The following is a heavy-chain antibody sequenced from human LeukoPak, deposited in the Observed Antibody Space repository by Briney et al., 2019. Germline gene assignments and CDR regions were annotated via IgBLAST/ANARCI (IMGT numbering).Heavy chain of an antibody. CDR2: IIGGGGST. CDR3: AHGAMYQLDY. D-gene: IGHD2-2*01. V-gene: IGHV3-23*01. CDR1: GFTFSSYV. Sequence: PGGSLRLSCAASGFTFSSYVMTWVRQGPGKGLEWVSGIIGGGGSTYYADSVKGRFTISGDNSRNTLFLQMNSLRAEDTAVYYCAHGAMYQLDYWGQGTLVTVSS. J-gene: IGHJ4*02.